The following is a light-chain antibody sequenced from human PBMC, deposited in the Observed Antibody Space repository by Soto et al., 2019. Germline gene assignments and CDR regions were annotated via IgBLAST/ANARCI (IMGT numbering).Light chain of an antibody. J-gene: IGKJ5*01. V-gene: IGKV3-15*01. CDR1: QSVSSN. Sequence: EIVMTQSPATLSVSPGERATLSCRASQSVSSNLAWYHEKPGQAPRLLIYGASTRANGIPARFSDSGSGTEFTLTISSLQSEDFAVYYCQQYNNWPPVTFGQGTRLEIK. CDR2: GAS. CDR3: QQYNNWPPVT.